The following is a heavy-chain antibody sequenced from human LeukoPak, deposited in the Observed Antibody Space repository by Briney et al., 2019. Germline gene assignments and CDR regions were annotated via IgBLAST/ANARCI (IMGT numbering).Heavy chain of an antibody. CDR2: FKPNSGGA. V-gene: IGHV1-2*06. CDR3: ASLGYSSGYSVDY. CDR1: GYTFTGYY. J-gene: IGHJ4*02. D-gene: IGHD3-22*01. Sequence: ASVKVSCTASGYTFTGYYMHLVRQAPGQGLEWVGRFKPNSGGANYAQKFQGRVTITRDTSISTAYMDLSRLRSNDTAVYYCASLGYSSGYSVDYWGQGTLVTVSS.